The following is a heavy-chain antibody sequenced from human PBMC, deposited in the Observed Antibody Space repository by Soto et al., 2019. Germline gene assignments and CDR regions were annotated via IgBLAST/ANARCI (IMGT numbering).Heavy chain of an antibody. Sequence: GGSLRLSCVASGFTFSTYGMRWVRQAPGKGLECVSAITGSGGGTNYADSVKGRVTISRDNSKNTLYLQMNSLGADDTAVYYCARTWLIYSMDVWGKGTTVTVSS. V-gene: IGHV3-23*01. D-gene: IGHD5-12*01. CDR2: ITGSGGGT. J-gene: IGHJ6*03. CDR1: GFTFSTYG. CDR3: ARTWLIYSMDV.